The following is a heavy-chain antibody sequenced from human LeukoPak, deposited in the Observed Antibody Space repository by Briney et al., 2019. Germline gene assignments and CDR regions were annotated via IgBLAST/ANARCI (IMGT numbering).Heavy chain of an antibody. J-gene: IGHJ4*02. CDR1: GGSSTNYF. Sequence: PSETLSLTCVLYGGSSTNYFWSWIRQPPGKGLEWIGEINHSGSTNYNPSLKSRVTISVDTSKNQFSLKLSSVTAADTAVYYCARPSRGRQQLNSFDYWGQGTLVTVSS. CDR3: ARPSRGRQQLNSFDY. V-gene: IGHV4-34*01. CDR2: INHSGST. D-gene: IGHD6-13*01.